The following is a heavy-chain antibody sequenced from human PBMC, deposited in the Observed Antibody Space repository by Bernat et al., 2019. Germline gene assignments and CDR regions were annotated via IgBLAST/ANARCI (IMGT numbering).Heavy chain of an antibody. Sequence: QVQLVESGGGVVQPGRSLRLSCAASGFTFSSYGMHWVRQAPGKGLEWVAVISYDGSNKYYADSVKGRFTISRDNSKNTLYLQMNSLRAEDTAVYYCARIGGDCYDYWGQGTLVTVSS. CDR2: ISYDGSNK. CDR3: ARIGGDCYDY. CDR1: GFTFSSYG. D-gene: IGHD2-21*01. J-gene: IGHJ4*02. V-gene: IGHV3-30*03.